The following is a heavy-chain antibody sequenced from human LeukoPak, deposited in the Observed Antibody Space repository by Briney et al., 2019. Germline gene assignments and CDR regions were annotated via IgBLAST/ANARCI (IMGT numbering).Heavy chain of an antibody. V-gene: IGHV3-48*03. J-gene: IGHJ4*02. CDR3: AIKTYYYGSGGY. CDR1: GFTFSSYE. D-gene: IGHD3-10*01. Sequence: PGGSLRLSCAASGFTFSSYEMNWVRQAPGKGLEWVSYISSSGSTIYYADSVKGRFTISRDNAKNSLYLQMNSLRAEDTAVYYCAIKTYYYGSGGYWGQGTLVTVSS. CDR2: ISSSGSTI.